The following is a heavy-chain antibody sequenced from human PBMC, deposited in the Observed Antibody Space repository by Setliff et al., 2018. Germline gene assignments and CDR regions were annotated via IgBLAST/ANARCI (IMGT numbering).Heavy chain of an antibody. CDR1: GDSFSNYA. D-gene: IGHD2-15*01. CDR3: ARSPALLGIVYLDP. J-gene: IGHJ5*02. Sequence: SVKVSCKASGDSFSNYAISWVRQAPGQGLEWMGGLIPMLGTPGYAQRFQDRVTITTDESTSTAYMELNSLTSEDTAVYYCARSPALLGIVYLDPWGQGTRVTVSS. V-gene: IGHV1-69*05. CDR2: LIPMLGTP.